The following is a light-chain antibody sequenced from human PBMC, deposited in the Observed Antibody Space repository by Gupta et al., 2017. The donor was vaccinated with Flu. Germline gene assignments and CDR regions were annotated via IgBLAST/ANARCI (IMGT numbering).Light chain of an antibody. J-gene: IGKJ1*01. CDR1: QSVTSNY. CDR3: QQYGLSPKT. V-gene: IGKV3-20*01. CDR2: AAS. Sequence: EIVLTQSPGTLSLSPGERATLSCRASQSVTSNYLAWYQQKPGLSPRLLIYAASSRATGIPDRFSGSGSGTDFTLTITRLEPEDFAVHYCQQYGLSPKTFGQGTKVEV.